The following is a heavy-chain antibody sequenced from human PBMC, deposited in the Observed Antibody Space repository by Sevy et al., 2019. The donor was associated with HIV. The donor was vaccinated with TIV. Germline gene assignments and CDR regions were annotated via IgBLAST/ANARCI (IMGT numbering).Heavy chain of an antibody. Sequence: GGSLRLSCAASGFTFSSNTMNWVRQAPGKGLEWVSSISSRSSYIYYTDSVKGRFITSRDDVKNSLYLDMHSLRVEDTAVYYCAKNPVWDDGSSPIDYWGQGTLVTVSS. D-gene: IGHD1-1*01. J-gene: IGHJ4*02. CDR2: ISSRSSYI. CDR3: AKNPVWDDGSSPIDY. CDR1: GFTFSSNT. V-gene: IGHV3-21*01.